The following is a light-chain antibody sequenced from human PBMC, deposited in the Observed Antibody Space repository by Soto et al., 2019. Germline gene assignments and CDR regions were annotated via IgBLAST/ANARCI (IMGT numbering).Light chain of an antibody. CDR2: GAS. V-gene: IGKV3-20*01. Sequence: EIVLTQSPGTLSLSPGESATLSCRASQSVTRSYLAWYQQKVGQAPRLLIYGASSRATGIPDRFSGSGSGTDFSLTISGLEPEDIAVYYCQQYGGSPTFGGGTKVEIK. J-gene: IGKJ4*01. CDR3: QQYGGSPT. CDR1: QSVTRSY.